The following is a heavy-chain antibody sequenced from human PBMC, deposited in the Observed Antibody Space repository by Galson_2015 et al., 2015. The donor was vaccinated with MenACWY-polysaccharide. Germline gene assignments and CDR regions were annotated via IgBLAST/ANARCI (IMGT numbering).Heavy chain of an antibody. CDR3: TRLVLGYCSSTSCYPQYNWFDP. V-gene: IGHV3-73*01. J-gene: IGHJ5*02. D-gene: IGHD2-2*01. Sequence: SLRLSCAASGFTFSGSAMHWVRQASGKGLEWVGRIRSKANSYATAYAASVKGRFTISRDDSKNTAYLQMNSLNTEDTAVYYCTRLVLGYCSSTSCYPQYNWFDPWGQGTLVTVSS. CDR1: GFTFSGSA. CDR2: IRSKANSYAT.